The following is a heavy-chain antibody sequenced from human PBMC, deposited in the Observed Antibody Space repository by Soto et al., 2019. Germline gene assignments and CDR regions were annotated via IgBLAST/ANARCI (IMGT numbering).Heavy chain of an antibody. J-gene: IGHJ4*02. V-gene: IGHV3-23*01. D-gene: IGHD3-3*01. CDR2: ISGSGGST. Sequence: EVQLLESGGGLVQPGGSLRLSCAASGFTFSSYAMSWVRQAPGKGLEWVSAISGSGGSTYYADSVKGRFTISRDNSKNTLYLQMNSLRAEDTAVYYCAKGRITMFGVAQCYFDYWGQGTLVTVSS. CDR1: GFTFSSYA. CDR3: AKGRITMFGVAQCYFDY.